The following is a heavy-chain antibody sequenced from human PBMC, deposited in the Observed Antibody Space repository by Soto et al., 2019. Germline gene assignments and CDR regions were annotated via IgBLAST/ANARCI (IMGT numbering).Heavy chain of an antibody. CDR2: IYSGGST. J-gene: IGHJ4*02. CDR1: GVTVSSNY. V-gene: IGHV3-66*01. CDR3: ARDFYYHGSGTMGGYFDY. Sequence: EVPLVESGGGLVQPGGSPRLSCAASGVTVSSNYMSWVRQAPGKGLEWVSVIYSGGSTYYADSVKGRFTISRDNSKNTLYLQMNSLRAEDTAVYYCARDFYYHGSGTMGGYFDYWGQGTLVTVSS. D-gene: IGHD3-10*01.